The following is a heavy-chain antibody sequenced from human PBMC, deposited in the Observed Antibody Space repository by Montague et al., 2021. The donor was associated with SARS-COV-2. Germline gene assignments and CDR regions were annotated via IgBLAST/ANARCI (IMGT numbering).Heavy chain of an antibody. Sequence: SLRLSCAASGFTFSSYAMHWVRQAPGKGLEWVAAIWYDGSNKYYADSVKGRFTISRDNSKNTLYLQMNSLRAEDTAVYYCAKSVEPYGDYVGWFDPWGQGTLVAVSS. CDR1: GFTFSSYA. D-gene: IGHD4-17*01. CDR3: AKSVEPYGDYVGWFDP. J-gene: IGHJ5*02. V-gene: IGHV3-33*06. CDR2: IWYDGSNK.